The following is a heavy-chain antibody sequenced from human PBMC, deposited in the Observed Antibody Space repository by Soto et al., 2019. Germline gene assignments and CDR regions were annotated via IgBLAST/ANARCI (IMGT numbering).Heavy chain of an antibody. V-gene: IGHV3-21*01. J-gene: IGHJ6*04. CDR1: GFTFRSYG. D-gene: IGHD3-9*01. CDR3: ARDELRYYPLGMDV. Sequence: GGSLRLSCVASGFTFRSYGLTWVRQAPGKGLEWVSSISSTSSSINYADSVKGRFTISRDNAKNSLYLQMNSLRAEDTAVYYCARDELRYYPLGMDVWGKGTTVTVSS. CDR2: ISSTSSSI.